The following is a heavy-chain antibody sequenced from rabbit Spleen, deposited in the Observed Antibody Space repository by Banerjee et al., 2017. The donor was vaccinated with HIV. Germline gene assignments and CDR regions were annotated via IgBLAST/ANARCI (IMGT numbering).Heavy chain of an antibody. D-gene: IGHD1-1*01. CDR2: IDTGSSGFT. V-gene: IGHV1S40*01. CDR1: GVSFSGNSY. CDR3: ARDLVSVIGWNLDL. J-gene: IGHJ4*01. Sequence: QSLEESGGDLVKPGASLTLTCIASGVSFSGNSYMCWVRQAPGKGLEWIACIDTGSSGFTYFASWAKGRFTISKTSSTTVTLQMTSLTAADTATYFCARDLVSVIGWNLDLWGPGTLVTVS.